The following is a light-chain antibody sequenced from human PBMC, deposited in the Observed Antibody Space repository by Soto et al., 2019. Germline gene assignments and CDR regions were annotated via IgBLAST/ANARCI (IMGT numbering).Light chain of an antibody. Sequence: QSALTQPASASGSPGQSITISCTGTSSDVGIYNLVSWYQQHPDKAPKLIIYEVSNRPLGISDHFSGSKSGNTASLTISGLQTEDEADYYCSSYTSTSRVFGGGTKLTVL. J-gene: IGLJ3*02. CDR3: SSYTSTSRV. V-gene: IGLV2-14*02. CDR2: EVS. CDR1: SSDVGIYNL.